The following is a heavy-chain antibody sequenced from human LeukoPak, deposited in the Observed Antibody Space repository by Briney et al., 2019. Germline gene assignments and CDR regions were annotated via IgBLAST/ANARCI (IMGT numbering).Heavy chain of an antibody. V-gene: IGHV3-30*18. CDR3: AKDGDWNYLRYYSMDV. CDR2: ISYDGSNK. J-gene: IGHJ6*03. Sequence: GGSLRLSCTASGFTFSTHVMHWVRQAPGKGLEWVALISYDGSNKYYAYSVKGRFTISRDNSKNTLYLQMNSLRADDTAVYYCAKDGDWNYLRYYSMDVWGKGTTVTVSS. CDR1: GFTFSTHV. D-gene: IGHD1-7*01.